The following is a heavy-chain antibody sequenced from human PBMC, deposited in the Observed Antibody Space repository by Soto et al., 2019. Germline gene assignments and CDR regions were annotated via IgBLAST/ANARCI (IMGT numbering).Heavy chain of an antibody. CDR3: AAVVGDYRGTGDY. V-gene: IGHV1-58*02. CDR1: GFTFTSSA. Sequence: SVKVSCKASGFTFTSSAMQWVRQARGQRLEWIGWIVVGSGNTNYAQKYQERVTITRDMSTSTAYMELSSLRSEDTAVYYCAAVVGDYRGTGDYWGQGTLVTVSS. CDR2: IVVGSGNT. D-gene: IGHD4-17*01. J-gene: IGHJ4*02.